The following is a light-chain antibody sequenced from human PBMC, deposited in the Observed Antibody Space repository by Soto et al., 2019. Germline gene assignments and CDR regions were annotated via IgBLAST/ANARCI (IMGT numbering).Light chain of an antibody. CDR3: QQYNNLPLT. V-gene: IGKV3-15*01. CDR1: QSVSSN. CDR2: GAS. J-gene: IGKJ1*01. Sequence: EIVMTQSPATLSVSPGDRATLSCRASQSVSSNLAWYQQKPGQAPRLLIYGASTRATGIPARFSGSGSGTDFTLTISSLQSEDFAVYYCQQYNNLPLTFGQGTKVEIK.